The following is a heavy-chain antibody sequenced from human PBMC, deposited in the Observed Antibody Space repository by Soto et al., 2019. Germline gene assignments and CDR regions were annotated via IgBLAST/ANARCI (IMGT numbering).Heavy chain of an antibody. J-gene: IGHJ4*02. D-gene: IGHD1-7*01. CDR1: GFTFSNYA. CDR2: IIETGGIT. Sequence: GGSLRLSCAASGFTFSNYAMSWVRQAPGKGLEWVSSIIETGGITNYADSVKGRFTISRDNSKNTLYLHMSSLRAEDTAVYYCAKGRGTPYYFDYWGQGTLVTVSS. CDR3: AKGRGTPYYFDY. V-gene: IGHV3-23*01.